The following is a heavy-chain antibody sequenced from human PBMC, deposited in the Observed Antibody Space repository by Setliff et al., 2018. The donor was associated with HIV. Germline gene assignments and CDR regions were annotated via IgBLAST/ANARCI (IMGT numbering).Heavy chain of an antibody. J-gene: IGHJ5*02. V-gene: IGHV4-34*01. CDR3: ARSGYISGTHYNFCRNWFDP. CDR2: VNQDGTT. CDR1: GGSFSGYY. D-gene: IGHD3-10*01. Sequence: SETLSLTCAIYGGSFSGYYWSWIRQAPGKGLEWVAEVNQDGTTNYNPSLRSRVAMSADKSKNQFSLRLSSATASDTAIYYCARSGYISGTHYNFCRNWFDPWSQGSLVTVSS.